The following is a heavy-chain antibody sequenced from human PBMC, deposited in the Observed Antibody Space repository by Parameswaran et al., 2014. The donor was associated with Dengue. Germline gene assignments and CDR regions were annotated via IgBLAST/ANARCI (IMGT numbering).Heavy chain of an antibody. CDR3: ARADSSARLASFDY. Sequence: WVRQAPGQGLEWMGWINTDTGNPTYAQGFTGRFVFSLDTSVSTAYLQISSLKAEDIAVYYCARADSSARLASFDYWGQGTLVTVSS. CDR2: INTDTGNP. V-gene: IGHV7-4-1*02. D-gene: IGHD3-22*01. J-gene: IGHJ4*02.